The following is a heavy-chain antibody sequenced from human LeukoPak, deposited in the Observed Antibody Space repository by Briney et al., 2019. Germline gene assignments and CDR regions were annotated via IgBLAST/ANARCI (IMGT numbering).Heavy chain of an antibody. Sequence: GRSLRLSCAASGFTFDDYGMSWVRQAPGEGLEWVSGINWNGGSTGYADSVQGRFTISRDNAKHSLYLQMNSLRAEDTALYYCARAGGDYGDGYAYFDYWGQGTLLTASS. CDR2: INWNGGST. D-gene: IGHD4-17*01. CDR1: GFTFDDYG. V-gene: IGHV3-20*04. J-gene: IGHJ4*02. CDR3: ARAGGDYGDGYAYFDY.